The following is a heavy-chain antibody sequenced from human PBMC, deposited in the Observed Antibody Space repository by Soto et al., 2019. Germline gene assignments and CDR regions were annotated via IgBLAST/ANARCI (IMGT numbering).Heavy chain of an antibody. J-gene: IGHJ4*02. CDR2: ISYDGSNK. CDR3: ARDRSATVTTLGY. CDR1: GFTFSSYA. Sequence: QVQLVESGGGVVQPGRSLRLSCAASGFTFSSYAMHWVRQAPGKGLEWVAVISYDGSNKYYADSVKGRFTISRDNSKNTLYRQMNSRGAEDTAVYYCARDRSATVTTLGYWGQGTLVTVSS. V-gene: IGHV3-30-3*01. D-gene: IGHD4-17*01.